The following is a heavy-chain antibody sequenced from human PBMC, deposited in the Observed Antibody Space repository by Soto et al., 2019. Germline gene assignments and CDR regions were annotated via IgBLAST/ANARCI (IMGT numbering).Heavy chain of an antibody. CDR3: AREKITADYDFWSGYYGPFDY. CDR1: GFTFSSYA. D-gene: IGHD3-3*01. CDR2: ISDDGSNK. J-gene: IGHJ4*02. Sequence: QVQLVESGGGVVQPGRSLRLSCAASGFTFSSYAMHWVRQAPGKGLEWVAVISDDGSNKYYADSVKGRFTISRDNSKNTLYLQMNSLRAEDTAVYYCAREKITADYDFWSGYYGPFDYWGQGTLVTVSS. V-gene: IGHV3-30-3*01.